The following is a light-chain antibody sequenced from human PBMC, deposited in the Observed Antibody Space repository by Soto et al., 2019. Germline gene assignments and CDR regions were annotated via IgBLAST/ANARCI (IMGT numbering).Light chain of an antibody. J-gene: IGKJ4*01. Sequence: EIELTQSPGTLSLSPGGRAPLSCPASRGVGSNFLAWYQQKPGQAPRLLIYGASSRATGIPDRFSGSGSGTDFTLTISRLEPEDFAVYYCQQYGSSPPLTFGGGTKVDIK. CDR2: GAS. V-gene: IGKV3-20*01. CDR1: RGVGSNF. CDR3: QQYGSSPPLT.